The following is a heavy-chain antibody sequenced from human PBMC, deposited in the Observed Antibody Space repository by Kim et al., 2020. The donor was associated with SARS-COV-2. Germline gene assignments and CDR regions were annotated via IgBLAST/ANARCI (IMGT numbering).Heavy chain of an antibody. CDR2: IYTSGST. CDR1: GGSISSYY. V-gene: IGHV4-4*07. CDR3: ARSRQLVHPNWFDP. J-gene: IGHJ5*02. D-gene: IGHD6-13*01. Sequence: SETLSLTCTVSGGSISSYYWSWIRQPAGKGLEWIGRIYTSGSTNYNPSLKSRVTMSVDTSKNQFSLKLSSVTAADTAVYYCARSRQLVHPNWFDPWGQGTLVTVSS.